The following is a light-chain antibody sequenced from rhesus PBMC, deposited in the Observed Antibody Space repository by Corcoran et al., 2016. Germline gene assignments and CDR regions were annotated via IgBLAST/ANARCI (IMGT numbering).Light chain of an antibody. CDR1: QGINSW. CDR3: HQYVVLPLT. J-gene: IGKJ1*01. CDR2: YAS. Sequence: DIQMTQSPSSLSASVGDKVTINCHASQGINSWLAWYQQKPGKAPKPLVYYASSLQSGVPSRFSGMGSVTDYTLTISGLQPDDFSTYSCHQYVVLPLTFGQGTKVYLK. V-gene: IGKV1-19*01.